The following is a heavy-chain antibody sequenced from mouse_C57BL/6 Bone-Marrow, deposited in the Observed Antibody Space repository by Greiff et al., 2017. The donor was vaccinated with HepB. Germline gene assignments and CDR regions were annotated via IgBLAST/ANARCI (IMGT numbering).Heavy chain of an antibody. Sequence: EVQVVESGAELVRPGASVKLSCTASGFNIKDDYMHWVKQRPEQGLEWIGWIDPENGDTEYASKFQGKATFTADTSSNTAYLQLSSLTSEDTAVYYGTTHDSPDYYARDYWGQGNSVTVSS. J-gene: IGHJ4*01. CDR1: GFNIKDDY. D-gene: IGHD2-12*01. CDR3: TTHDSPDYYARDY. V-gene: IGHV14-4*01. CDR2: IDPENGDT.